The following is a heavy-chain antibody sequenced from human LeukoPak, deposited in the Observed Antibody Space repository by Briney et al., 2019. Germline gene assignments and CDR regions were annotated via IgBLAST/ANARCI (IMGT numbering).Heavy chain of an antibody. D-gene: IGHD6-13*01. CDR3: ARVPVVVGSSSWYEDY. Sequence: GASVKVSCKASGYTFTGYYTHWVRQAPGQGLEWMGWISAYNGNTNYAQKLQGRVTMTTDTSTSTAYMELRSLRSDDTAVYYCARVPVVVGSSSWYEDYWGQGTLVTVSS. V-gene: IGHV1-18*04. CDR2: ISAYNGNT. CDR1: GYTFTGYY. J-gene: IGHJ4*02.